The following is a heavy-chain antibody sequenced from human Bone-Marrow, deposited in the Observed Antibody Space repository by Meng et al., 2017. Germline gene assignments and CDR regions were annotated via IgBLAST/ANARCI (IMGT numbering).Heavy chain of an antibody. CDR1: GFTFSGYA. V-gene: IGHV3-30*04. Sequence: GESLKISCAASGFTFSGYATHWVRQAPGKGLEWVAVISYDGSNKKYSDFVKGRFTISRDNSRNTLYLQMNSPRTEDTAVYYCARETLSVVTTWGFDYWGQGTLVTVSS. CDR3: ARETLSVVTTWGFDY. CDR2: ISYDGSNK. D-gene: IGHD2-21*02. J-gene: IGHJ4*02.